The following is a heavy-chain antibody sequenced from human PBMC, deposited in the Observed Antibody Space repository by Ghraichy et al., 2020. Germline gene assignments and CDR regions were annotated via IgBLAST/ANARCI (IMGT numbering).Heavy chain of an antibody. CDR1: GGSISSSSYY. J-gene: IGHJ4*02. CDR3: ARHGSSGSYYDVWNHEAPTFDY. V-gene: IGHV4-39*01. Sequence: SETLSLTCTVSGGSISSSSYYWGWIRQPPGKGLEWIGSIYYSGSTYYNPSLKSRVTISVDTSKNQFSLKLSSVTAADTAVYYCARHGSSGSYYDVWNHEAPTFDYWGQGTLVTVSS. D-gene: IGHD3-10*01. CDR2: IYYSGST.